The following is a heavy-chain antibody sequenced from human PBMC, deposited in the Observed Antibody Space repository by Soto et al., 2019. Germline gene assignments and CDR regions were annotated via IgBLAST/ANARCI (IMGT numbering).Heavy chain of an antibody. CDR1: GYSFTSYW. V-gene: IGHV5-51*01. Sequence: GESLKISCKGSGYSFTSYWIGWVRQMPGKGLEWMGIIYPSDSDTRYSPSFQGQVTISADKSFSTAYLQWSSLKASDTAMYYCARTAAAGKYYYGVDVWGQGTTVTVSS. J-gene: IGHJ6*02. CDR3: ARTAAAGKYYYGVDV. CDR2: IYPSDSDT. D-gene: IGHD6-13*01.